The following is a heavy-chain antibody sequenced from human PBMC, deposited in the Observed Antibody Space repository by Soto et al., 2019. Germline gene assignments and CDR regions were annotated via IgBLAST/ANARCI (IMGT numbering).Heavy chain of an antibody. V-gene: IGHV1-69*01. D-gene: IGHD3-10*01. CDR1: GGSFNNYA. CDR3: AVAMVREILIYESSGMHV. Sequence: QVHLVQSGAEVKKPGSSVKVSCKTSGGSFNNYAVSWVRQAPGQGLEWMGGIIPNFDTPNYAQKFQDRGTLLADESTSTVYMELRSLRSNDTAVYYCAVAMVREILIYESSGMHVWGQGTTVIVSS. CDR2: IIPNFDTP. J-gene: IGHJ6*02.